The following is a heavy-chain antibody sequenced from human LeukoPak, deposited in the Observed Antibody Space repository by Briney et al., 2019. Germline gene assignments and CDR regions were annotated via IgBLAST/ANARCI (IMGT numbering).Heavy chain of an antibody. D-gene: IGHD5-12*01. V-gene: IGHV1-69*05. CDR1: GGTFSSYA. CDR3: AGGPHDYAAGGLVDY. CDR2: IIPIFGTA. Sequence: SVKVSCKASGGTFSSYAISWVRQAPGQGLEWMGRIIPIFGTANYAQKFQGRVTITTDESTSTAYMELSSLRSEDTAVYYCAGGPHDYAAGGLVDYWGQGTLVTVSS. J-gene: IGHJ4*02.